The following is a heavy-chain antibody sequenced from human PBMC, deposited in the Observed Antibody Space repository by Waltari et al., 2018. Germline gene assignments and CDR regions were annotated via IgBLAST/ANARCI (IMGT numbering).Heavy chain of an antibody. V-gene: IGHV3-21*03. CDR1: AFTFSISS. CDR2: ISSSSSYR. Sequence: EVQLVESGRGVVRPGGSASLSVPSSAFTFSISSMNWVRPAPGKGLEWVSSISSSSSYRYDADSVKGRFTISRDNAKNSLYLQMNSRRAEDTAVYYCARNYYYYMDVWGKGTTVTVSS. CDR3: ARNYYYYMDV. J-gene: IGHJ6*03.